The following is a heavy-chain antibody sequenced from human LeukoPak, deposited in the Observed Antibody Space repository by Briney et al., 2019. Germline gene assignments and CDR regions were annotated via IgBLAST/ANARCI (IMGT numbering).Heavy chain of an antibody. CDR3: ARGLRGFGELLYSLTLEYYYYMDV. CDR1: GYSISSGYY. CDR2: IYHSGST. J-gene: IGHJ6*03. Sequence: SETLSLTCTVSGYSISSGYYWGWIRQPPGKGLEWIGSIYHSGSTYYNPSLKSRVTISVDTSKNQFSLKLSSVTAADTAVYYCARGLRGFGELLYSLTLEYYYYMDVWGKGTTVTISS. D-gene: IGHD3-10*01. V-gene: IGHV4-38-2*02.